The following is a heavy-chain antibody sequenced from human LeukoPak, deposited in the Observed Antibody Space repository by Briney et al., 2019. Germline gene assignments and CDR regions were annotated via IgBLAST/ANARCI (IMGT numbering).Heavy chain of an antibody. CDR2: ISYDGSNK. J-gene: IGHJ6*02. D-gene: IGHD1-26*01. V-gene: IGHV3-30*18. Sequence: GGSLRLSCAASGFTFSSYGMHWVRQAPGKGLEWVAVISYDGSNKYYADSVKGRFTISRDNSKNTLYLQMNSLRAEDTAVYYCAKEFSGSYSPDGMDVWGQGTTVTVSS. CDR3: AKEFSGSYSPDGMDV. CDR1: GFTFSSYG.